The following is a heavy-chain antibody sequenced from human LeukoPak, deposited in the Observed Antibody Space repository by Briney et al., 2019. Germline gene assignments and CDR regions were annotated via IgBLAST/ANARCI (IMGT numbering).Heavy chain of an antibody. CDR1: GFTFSSYS. V-gene: IGHV3-21*01. J-gene: IGHJ4*02. D-gene: IGHD6-13*01. CDR2: ISSSSSYI. CDR3: AREVTIAAAGTVGY. Sequence: GGSLRLSCAASGFTFSSYSMNWVRQAPGKGLEWVSSISSSSSYIYYADSVKGRFTISRDNAKNSLYLQMNSLRAEDTAVYYCAREVTIAAAGTVGYWGQGTLVTVSS.